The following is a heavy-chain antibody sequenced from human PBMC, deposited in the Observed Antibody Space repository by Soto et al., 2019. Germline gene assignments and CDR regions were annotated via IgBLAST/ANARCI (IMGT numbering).Heavy chain of an antibody. V-gene: IGHV5-10-1*01. D-gene: IGHD6-13*01. J-gene: IGHJ6*02. CDR2: IDPSDSYT. CDR1: GYSFTSYW. CDR3: ATSGTIRARQLYYGMDV. Sequence: PRGSLKISCKGSGYSFTSYWISWVRQMPGKGLEWMGRIDPSDSYTNYSPSFQGHVTISADKSISTAYLQWSSLKASDTAMYYCATSGTIRARQLYYGMDVWGQGTTVTVSS.